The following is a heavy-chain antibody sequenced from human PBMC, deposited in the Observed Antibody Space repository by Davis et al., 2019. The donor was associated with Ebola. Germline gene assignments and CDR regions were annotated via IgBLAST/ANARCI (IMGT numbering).Heavy chain of an antibody. V-gene: IGHV3-73*01. CDR1: GFTFSGSA. D-gene: IGHD1-26*01. Sequence: GESLKISCAASGFTFSGSAMHWVRQASGKGLEWVRRIRSKANSYATAHAASVKGRIINPRDDSKNTAYLQMNSLKTEDTAVYYCTSTTPDYWGQGTLVTVSS. J-gene: IGHJ4*02. CDR2: IRSKANSYAT. CDR3: TSTTPDY.